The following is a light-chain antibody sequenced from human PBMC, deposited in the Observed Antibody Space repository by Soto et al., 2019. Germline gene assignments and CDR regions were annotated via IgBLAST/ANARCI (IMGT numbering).Light chain of an antibody. CDR2: EDN. CDR3: QSYDSSNRV. V-gene: IGLV6-57*04. Sequence: FMLTQPHSVSESPGKTVTISCTRSSGSIASNYVQWYQQRPGSAPTTVIHEDNQRPSGVPDRFSGSIDSSSNSASLTISGLKSEDEADYYCQSYDSSNRVFGGGTKLTVL. J-gene: IGLJ3*02. CDR1: SGSIASNY.